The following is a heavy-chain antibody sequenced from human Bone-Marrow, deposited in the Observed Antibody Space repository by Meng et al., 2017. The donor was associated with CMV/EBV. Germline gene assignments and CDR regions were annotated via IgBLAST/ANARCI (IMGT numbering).Heavy chain of an antibody. D-gene: IGHD4-17*01. J-gene: IGHJ4*02. CDR1: GFTFSTYW. V-gene: IGHV3-74*01. CDR3: ALTTVTRGVIFDY. CDR2: INSDGSST. Sequence: GESLKISCAASGFTFSTYWMHWVRQAPGKGLVWVSRINSDGSSTSYADSVKGRFTISRDNAKNTLYLQMNSLRAEDTAVYYCALTTVTRGVIFDYWGQGTRVTVSS.